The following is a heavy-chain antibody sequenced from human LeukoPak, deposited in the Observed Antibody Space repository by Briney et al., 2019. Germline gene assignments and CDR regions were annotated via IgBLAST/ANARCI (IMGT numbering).Heavy chain of an antibody. CDR2: INSDGSTA. D-gene: IGHD1-26*01. CDR3: TRDGSGSCIPFDY. Sequence: GGSLRLSCAASGFTFSNYWMHWVRQAPGKGLVWVSRINSDGSTASDADSVKGRFTISRDNAKNTLYLQMNSLRAEDTAVYYCTRDGSGSCIPFDYWGQGTLVTVSS. CDR1: GFTFSNYW. J-gene: IGHJ4*02. V-gene: IGHV3-74*01.